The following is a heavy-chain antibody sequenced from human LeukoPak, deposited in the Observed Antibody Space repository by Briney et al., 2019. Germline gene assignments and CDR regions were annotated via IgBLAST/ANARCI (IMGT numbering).Heavy chain of an antibody. J-gene: IGHJ6*02. CDR2: INPSGGST. V-gene: IGHV1-46*01. CDR3: AREGYGSGRRLGMDV. Sequence: ASVKVSCKASGYTLINYYMHWMRQAPGQGLEWMGMINPSGGSTTYAQEIQGRVTLTRDTSTSTVYMELSSLRFEDTSVYYCAREGYGSGRRLGMDVWGQGTTVTVSS. CDR1: GYTLINYY. D-gene: IGHD3-10*01.